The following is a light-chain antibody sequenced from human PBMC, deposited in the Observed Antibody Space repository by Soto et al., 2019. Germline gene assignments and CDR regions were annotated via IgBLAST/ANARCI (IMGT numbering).Light chain of an antibody. CDR1: SGEVGRYNH. CDR2: QVT. J-gene: IGLJ1*01. Sequence: QSALTQPASVSGSPGQSITISCAGTSGEVGRYNHVAWYQQHPGKVPKLMIYQVTNRPSGVSNRFSGSRSGNTASLTISGLQAEDEADYYCSSYTDSSNYVFGTGTKLTVL. CDR3: SSYTDSSNYV. V-gene: IGLV2-14*01.